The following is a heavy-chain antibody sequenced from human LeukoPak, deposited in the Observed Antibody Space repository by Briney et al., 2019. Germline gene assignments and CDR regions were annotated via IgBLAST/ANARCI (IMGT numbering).Heavy chain of an antibody. Sequence: GRSLRLSCAASGFTFSSYGMHWVRQPPGKGLDWLAVISYDGSNKYYADSVKGRFTISRDDSKNTLFLQMNSLRAEDTAVYYCAKGSDRGVATIDYWGEGTLVTVSS. D-gene: IGHD5-12*01. J-gene: IGHJ4*02. V-gene: IGHV3-30*18. CDR3: AKGSDRGVATIDY. CDR1: GFTFSSYG. CDR2: ISYDGSNK.